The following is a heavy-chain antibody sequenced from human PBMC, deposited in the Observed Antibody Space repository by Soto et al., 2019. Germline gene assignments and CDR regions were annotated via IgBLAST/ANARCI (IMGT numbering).Heavy chain of an antibody. CDR3: ATTPHIVVVTAVPPNTSYGIDV. V-gene: IGHV4-34*01. D-gene: IGHD2-21*02. CDR2: INHSGST. J-gene: IGHJ6*02. Sequence: QVQLQQWGAGLLKPSETLSLTCAVYGGSFSGYYWSRIRQPPGKGLEWDGEINHSGSTYYIPSLKRLATRSVDPSKNQFSQQLSSVTAADTGVYYCATTPHIVVVTAVPPNTSYGIDVWGQGPTVTVSS. CDR1: GGSFSGYY.